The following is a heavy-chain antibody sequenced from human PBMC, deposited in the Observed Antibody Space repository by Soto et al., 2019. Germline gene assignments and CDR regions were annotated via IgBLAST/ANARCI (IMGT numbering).Heavy chain of an antibody. D-gene: IGHD6-6*01. CDR2: IYYAGST. J-gene: IGHJ5*02. CDR3: AIARIAARPDWFDP. CDR1: GGSMISYY. V-gene: IGHV4-59*01. Sequence: PSETLSLTCTVSGGSMISYYWSWIRQPPGRGLEWIGFIYYAGSTKYNPSLNSRVTISVDTSKNKFSLKLSSVTAADTAVYYCAIARIAARPDWFDPCGQGTLLTVS.